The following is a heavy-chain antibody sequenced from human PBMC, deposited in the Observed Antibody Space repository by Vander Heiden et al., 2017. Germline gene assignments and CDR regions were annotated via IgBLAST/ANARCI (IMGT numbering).Heavy chain of an antibody. CDR2: INESGST. Sequence: QVQLPHWREGLVKLLETLNRTRTVDGGAFSGYYWTWNRQPPGKGLEWIGEINESGSTNYNPSLKSRVTISGDTSKNQFSLRLTSVTAADTAVYYCARRGRLPFDYWGQGTLVTVSS. CDR1: GGAFSGYY. D-gene: IGHD6-25*01. CDR3: ARRGRLPFDY. V-gene: IGHV4-34*02. J-gene: IGHJ4*02.